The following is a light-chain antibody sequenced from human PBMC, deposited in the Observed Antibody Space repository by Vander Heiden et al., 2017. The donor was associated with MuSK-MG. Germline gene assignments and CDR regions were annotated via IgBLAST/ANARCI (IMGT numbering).Light chain of an antibody. CDR3: QYYDSSLSGCV. J-gene: IGLJ3*02. CDR1: SSNIGAGYD. Sequence: QSVLTQPPSVSGAPGQRVTISCTGSSSNIGAGYDVLWYQLLPGTAPKLLSVGNSNRPSGVPDRFSGSKSGTSASLAITGLQAEDEADDDGQYYDSSLSGCVFGGGTKITVL. CDR2: GNS. V-gene: IGLV1-40*01.